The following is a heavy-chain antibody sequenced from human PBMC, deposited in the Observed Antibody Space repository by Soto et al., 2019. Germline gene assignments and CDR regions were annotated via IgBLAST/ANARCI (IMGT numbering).Heavy chain of an antibody. CDR1: GFTFSSYG. J-gene: IGHJ6*02. D-gene: IGHD5-12*01. CDR2: ISYDGSNK. CDR3: AKDHSYSGYDSHGMDV. Sequence: GGSLRLSCAASGFTFSSYGMHWVRQAPGKGLEWVAVISYDGSNKYYADSVKGRFTISRDNSKNTLYLQMNSLRAEDTAVYYCAKDHSYSGYDSHGMDVWGQGTTVTVSS. V-gene: IGHV3-30*18.